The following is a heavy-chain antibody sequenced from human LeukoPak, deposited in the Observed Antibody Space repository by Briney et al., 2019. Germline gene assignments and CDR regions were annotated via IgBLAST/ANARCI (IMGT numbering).Heavy chain of an antibody. V-gene: IGHV3-30*01. CDR1: GFTFSSYE. CDR3: ARGYGRFGGVDY. CDR2: ISYDGSNK. J-gene: IGHJ4*02. Sequence: GGSLRLSCAASGFTFSSYEMNWVRQAPGKGLEWVAVISYDGSNKYYADSVKGRFTISRDNSKNTLYLQVNSLRAEDTAVYYCARGYGRFGGVDYWGQGTLVTVCS. D-gene: IGHD3-10*01.